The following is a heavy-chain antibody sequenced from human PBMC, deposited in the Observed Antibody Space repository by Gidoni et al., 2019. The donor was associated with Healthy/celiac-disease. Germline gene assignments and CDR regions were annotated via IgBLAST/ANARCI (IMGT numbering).Heavy chain of an antibody. Sequence: EVQLVESGGGLVHPGGSLRLSCAASGFTFSSYWMSWFRQAPGKGLVWVANIKQDGSEKYYEDSVKGRFTISRDNAKNSLYLQMNSLRAEDTAVYYCARGHEDYGDYLGYWGQGTLVTVSS. CDR3: ARGHEDYGDYLGY. CDR1: GFTFSSYW. J-gene: IGHJ4*02. V-gene: IGHV3-7*01. D-gene: IGHD4-17*01. CDR2: IKQDGSEK.